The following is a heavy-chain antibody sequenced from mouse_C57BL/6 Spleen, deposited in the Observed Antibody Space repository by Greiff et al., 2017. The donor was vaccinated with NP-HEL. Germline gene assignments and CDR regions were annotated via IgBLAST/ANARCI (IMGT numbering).Heavy chain of an antibody. CDR3: ARGNYYVSSLYFDY. D-gene: IGHD1-1*01. CDR2: IYPYTGVS. Sequence: EVQLQQSGPELVKPGASVKISCKASGYSFTGYYMHWVKQSHGNILDWIGYIYPYTGVSSYNQKFKGKATLTVDKSSSTAYMELRSLTSEDSAVYYCARGNYYVSSLYFDYWGQGTTLTVSS. J-gene: IGHJ2*01. V-gene: IGHV1-31*01. CDR1: GYSFTGYY.